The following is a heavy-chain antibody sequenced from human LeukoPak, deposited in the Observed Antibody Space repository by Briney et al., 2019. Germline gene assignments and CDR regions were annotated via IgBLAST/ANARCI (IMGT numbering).Heavy chain of an antibody. CDR2: ISSSSSTI. Sequence: GSLRLSCAASGFTFSSYSMNWVRQAPGKGLEWVSYISSSSSTIYYADSVKGRFTIYRDNAKNSLYLQMNSLRAEDTAVYYCAREGDYVWGSYRENKDDAFDIWGQGTMVNVSS. J-gene: IGHJ3*02. V-gene: IGHV3-48*04. CDR1: GFTFSSYS. CDR3: AREGDYVWGSYRENKDDAFDI. D-gene: IGHD3-16*02.